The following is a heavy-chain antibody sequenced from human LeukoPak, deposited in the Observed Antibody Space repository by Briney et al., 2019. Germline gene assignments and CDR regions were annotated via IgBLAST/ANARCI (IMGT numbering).Heavy chain of an antibody. CDR1: GFTFTSSA. V-gene: IGHV1-58*01. CDR3: AAVGPILKAFDY. Sequence: SVKVSCTASGFTFTSSAVQWVRQARGQRLEWIGWIVVGSGNTNYAQKFQERVTITREMSTSTAYMELSSLRSEDTAVYYCAAVGPILKAFDYWGQGTLVTVSS. J-gene: IGHJ4*02. CDR2: IVVGSGNT.